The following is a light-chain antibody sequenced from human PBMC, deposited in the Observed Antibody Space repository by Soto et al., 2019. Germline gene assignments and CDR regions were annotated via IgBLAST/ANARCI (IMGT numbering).Light chain of an antibody. CDR2: VAS. Sequence: DIQMTPSPSSLSASVGDRVTITCRASQSISSYLNWYQVKPGKAPKLLISVASSLQSGVPSRFSGSGSRTDFTLTISSLQPEDFATYYCQQSYSIPYTFGQGTKIEIK. CDR3: QQSYSIPYT. V-gene: IGKV1-39*01. CDR1: QSISSY. J-gene: IGKJ2*01.